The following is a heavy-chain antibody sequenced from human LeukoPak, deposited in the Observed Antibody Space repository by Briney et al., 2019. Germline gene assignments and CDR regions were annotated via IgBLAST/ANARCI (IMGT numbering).Heavy chain of an antibody. CDR2: IETKGEGGTV. Sequence: GGSLRLSCATSGFTFSNAWMTWVRQAQGKGLEWVGRIETKGEGGTVDYAAPVKGRFTISRDDSKNTLYLQMNSLKTEDTAIYYCMSDLDNWGQGTLVTVSS. V-gene: IGHV3-15*04. J-gene: IGHJ4*02. CDR3: MSDLDN. CDR1: GFTFSNAW.